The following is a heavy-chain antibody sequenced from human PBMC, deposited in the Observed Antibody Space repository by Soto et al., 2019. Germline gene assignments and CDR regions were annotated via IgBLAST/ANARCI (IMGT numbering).Heavy chain of an antibody. J-gene: IGHJ4*02. Sequence: QLLESGPGLVKPSETLSLTCTVSGGSISSSSYYWGWIRQPPGKGLEWIGSIYYSGSTYYNPSLKSRVTISVDTSKNQFSLKLSSVTAADTAVYYCARHPPDWSGNPYYFDYWGQGTLVTVSS. V-gene: IGHV4-39*01. CDR3: ARHPPDWSGNPYYFDY. CDR2: IYYSGST. D-gene: IGHD3-3*01. CDR1: GGSISSSSYY.